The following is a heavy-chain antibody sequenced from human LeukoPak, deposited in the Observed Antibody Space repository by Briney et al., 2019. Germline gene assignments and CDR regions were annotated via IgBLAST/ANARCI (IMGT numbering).Heavy chain of an antibody. V-gene: IGHV1-18*01. CDR2: ISDFNGHT. Sequence: ASVKVSCKTSGYTFSNYGINWVRQAPGQGLEWMGWISDFNGHTSYAQKFQGRVTMTTDKSTSTAYMELRSLRSDDTAVYFCAKESQVGAVYFDYWGPGTLVTVSS. J-gene: IGHJ4*02. D-gene: IGHD1-26*01. CDR1: GYTFSNYG. CDR3: AKESQVGAVYFDY.